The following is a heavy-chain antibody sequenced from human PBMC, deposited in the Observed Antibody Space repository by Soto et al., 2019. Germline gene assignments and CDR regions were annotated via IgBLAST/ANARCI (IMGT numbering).Heavy chain of an antibody. CDR1: GFAFSSYA. D-gene: IGHD1-1*01. V-gene: IGHV3-23*01. J-gene: IGHJ1*01. CDR2: VSGRGDMT. CDR3: AKRTTGYSDYVQN. Sequence: LESGGGLAQPGGSLRLSCVASGFAFSSYAMTWVRQAPGKGLEWVAAVSGRGDMTYYADSVQGRFIISRDNSNNLRFLQMDSLGVDDTAEFFCAKRTTGYSDYVQNWGQGTVVTVYS.